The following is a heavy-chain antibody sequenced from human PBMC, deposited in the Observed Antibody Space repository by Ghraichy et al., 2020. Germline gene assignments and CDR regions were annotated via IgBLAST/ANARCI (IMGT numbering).Heavy chain of an antibody. J-gene: IGHJ4*02. V-gene: IGHV1-69*02. CDR3: ARGVGRLEPSDY. Sequence: SVKVSCKASGGTFSSYTISWVRQAPGQGLEWMGRIIPILGIANYAQKFQGRVTITADKSTSTAYMELSSLRSEDTAVYYCARGVGRLEPSDYWGQGTLVTVSS. CDR2: IIPILGIA. CDR1: GGTFSSYT. D-gene: IGHD1-1*01.